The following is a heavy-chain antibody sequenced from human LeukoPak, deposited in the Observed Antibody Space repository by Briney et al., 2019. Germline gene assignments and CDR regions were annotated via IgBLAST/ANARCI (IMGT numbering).Heavy chain of an antibody. CDR1: GFTCSSYF. D-gene: IGHD1-26*01. J-gene: IGHJ4*02. V-gene: IGHV3-74*03. CDR2: VSNDGTYT. CDR3: AKGLVGAEVLDY. Sequence: PAGGALRLSCAASGFTCSSYFMHWVHQAPGKELVWVSRVSNDGTYTEYADSVKGRFTISRDNAKDTLYLQMNSLRAEDTAVYYCAKGLVGAEVLDYWGQGTLVTVSS.